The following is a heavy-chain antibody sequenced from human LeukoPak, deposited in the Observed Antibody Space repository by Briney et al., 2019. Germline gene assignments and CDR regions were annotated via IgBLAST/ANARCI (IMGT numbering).Heavy chain of an antibody. CDR2: IYTSGST. D-gene: IGHD6-19*01. J-gene: IGHJ4*02. CDR3: ARDHSSGQLGVFDY. V-gene: IGHV4-59*01. CDR1: GGSISSYY. Sequence: PSETLSLTCTVSGGSISSYYWSWIRQPPGKGLEWIGYIYTSGSTNYNPSLKSRVTMSVDTSKNQFSLKLSSVTAADTAVYYCARDHSSGQLGVFDYWGQGTLVTVSS.